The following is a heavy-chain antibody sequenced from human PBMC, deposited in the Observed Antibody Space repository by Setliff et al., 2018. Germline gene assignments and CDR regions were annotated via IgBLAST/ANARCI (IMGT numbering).Heavy chain of an antibody. V-gene: IGHV4-61*09. J-gene: IGHJ6*04. D-gene: IGHD3-3*01. CDR2: IYTSWST. CDR3: ARMSGFLYIDV. CDR1: GDSISSRRNY. Sequence: PSETLSLTCTVSGDSISSRRNYWGWFRQPAGKELEWIGQIYTSWSTNYNPSLKSRVTISVDTSKNQFSLQLSSVTAADTAVYYCARMSGFLYIDVWGKGTTVTVSS.